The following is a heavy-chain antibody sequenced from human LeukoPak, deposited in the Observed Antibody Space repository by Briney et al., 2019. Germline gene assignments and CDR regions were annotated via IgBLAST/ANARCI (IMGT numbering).Heavy chain of an antibody. J-gene: IGHJ4*02. CDR3: ARGLVFSGSGSYGFDY. Sequence: TLSLRCALYTGFVSGYYWSWFPQPTGKALEWLGEINHSGSTNYNPSLKSRVTISVDTSKNQFSLKLSSVTAADTAVYYCARGLVFSGSGSYGFDYWGQGTLVTVSS. CDR1: TGFVSGYY. CDR2: INHSGST. D-gene: IGHD3-10*01. V-gene: IGHV4-34*01.